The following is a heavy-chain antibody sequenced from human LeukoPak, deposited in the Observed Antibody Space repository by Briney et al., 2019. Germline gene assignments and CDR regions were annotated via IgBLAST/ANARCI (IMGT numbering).Heavy chain of an antibody. CDR2: ISPPGTNT. CDR3: AKNGGPGTPFYDY. CDR1: GFTFTDYA. V-gene: IGHV3-23*01. J-gene: IGHJ4*02. Sequence: PGGSLRLSCTASGFTFTDYAMTWVRQAPGKGLEWVSAISPPGTNTYYADSVKGRFTFSRDNSKNTVYLQMNSLRTEDTAIYYCAKNGGPGTPFYDYWGQGALVAVSS. D-gene: IGHD2/OR15-2a*01.